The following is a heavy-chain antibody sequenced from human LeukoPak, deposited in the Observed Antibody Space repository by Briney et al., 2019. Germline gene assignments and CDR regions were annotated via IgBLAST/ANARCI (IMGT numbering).Heavy chain of an antibody. V-gene: IGHV4-39*01. CDR2: IYYSGST. Sequence: SSETLSLTCTVSGGSISSSSYYWGWIRQPPGKGLEWIGSIYYSGSTYYNPSLKSRVTISVDTSKNQFSLKLSSVTAADTAVYYCARYSSSWHTHFYYFDYWGQGTLVTVSS. CDR1: GGSISSSSYY. J-gene: IGHJ4*02. D-gene: IGHD6-13*01. CDR3: ARYSSSWHTHFYYFDY.